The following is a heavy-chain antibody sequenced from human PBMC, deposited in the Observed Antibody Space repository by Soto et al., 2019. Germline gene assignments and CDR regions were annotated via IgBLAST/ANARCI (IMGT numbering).Heavy chain of an antibody. Sequence: GASLKISCKTSGYSFISYWVAWVRQKPGKGLEWMGTFYPGDSTSTYSPSFQGQVTISVDKSISTAYLYLSGLKASDTAMYFCARIIGYCRNNDCSWTFDIWGQGTMVTVSS. V-gene: IGHV5-51*01. CDR2: FYPGDSTS. D-gene: IGHD2-2*03. CDR1: GYSFISYW. CDR3: ARIIGYCRNNDCSWTFDI. J-gene: IGHJ3*02.